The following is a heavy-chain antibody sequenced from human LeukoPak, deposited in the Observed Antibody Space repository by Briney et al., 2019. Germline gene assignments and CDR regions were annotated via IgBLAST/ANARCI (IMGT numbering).Heavy chain of an antibody. Sequence: GGFLRLSCAASGFTFDDYGMSWVRQVPGKGLEWVSGINWNGGRIGYADSVKGRFTISRDNAKNSLYLQMNSLRAEDTALYYCARGYCSSGSCYSPAFDYWGQGTLVTVSS. CDR3: ARGYCSSGSCYSPAFDY. CDR2: INWNGGRI. J-gene: IGHJ4*02. D-gene: IGHD2-15*01. V-gene: IGHV3-20*04. CDR1: GFTFDDYG.